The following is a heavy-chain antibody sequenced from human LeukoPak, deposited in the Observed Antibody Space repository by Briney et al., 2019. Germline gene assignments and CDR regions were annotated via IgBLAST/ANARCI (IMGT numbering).Heavy chain of an antibody. D-gene: IGHD5-12*01. V-gene: IGHV3-23*01. CDR1: GFTFSSSA. CDR3: AKGGPPPVDLVRELDY. Sequence: PGGSLRLSCAASGFTFSSSAMNWVRQAPGKGLEWVSTISDSGGSTYYADSVKGRFTISRDNSKNTLYLQMNSLRAEDTAVYYCAKGGPPPVDLVRELDYWGQGTLVTV. CDR2: ISDSGGST. J-gene: IGHJ4*02.